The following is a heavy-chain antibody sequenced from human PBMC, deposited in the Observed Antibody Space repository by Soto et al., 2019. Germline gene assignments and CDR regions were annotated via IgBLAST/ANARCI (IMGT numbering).Heavy chain of an antibody. CDR1: GGSISSSSYY. Sequence: QLQLQESGPGLVKPSETLSLTCTVSGGSISSSSYYWGWIRQPPGKGLEWIGSIYYSGSTYYNPSLKSRVTISVDTSKNLFALKLSSVTAADTAVYFCARQGFGDYIWGSYRPSWGQGTMFTVSS. J-gene: IGHJ3*01. V-gene: IGHV4-39*01. D-gene: IGHD3-16*02. CDR2: IYYSGST. CDR3: ARQGFGDYIWGSYRPS.